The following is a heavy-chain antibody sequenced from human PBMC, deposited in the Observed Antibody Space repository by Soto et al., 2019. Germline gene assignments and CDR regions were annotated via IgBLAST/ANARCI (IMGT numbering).Heavy chain of an antibody. CDR3: ARFYYDSSGYLPSPYYYYYGMDV. Sequence: GGSLRLSCAASGFTFSSYWRSWVRQAPGKGLEWVANIKQDGSEKYYVDSVKGRFTISRDNAKNSLYLQMNSLRAEDTAVYYCARFYYDSSGYLPSPYYYYYGMDVWGQGTTVTVSS. D-gene: IGHD3-22*01. V-gene: IGHV3-7*04. CDR1: GFTFSSYW. J-gene: IGHJ6*02. CDR2: IKQDGSEK.